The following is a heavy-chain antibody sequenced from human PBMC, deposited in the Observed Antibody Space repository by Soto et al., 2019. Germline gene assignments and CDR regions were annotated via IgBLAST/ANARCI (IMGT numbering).Heavy chain of an antibody. D-gene: IGHD3-22*01. J-gene: IGHJ4*02. CDR2: IYHSGST. Sequence: SKTLSLTCVVSGNSISTTNWWSWVRQSPGKGLEWIGEIYHSGSTNYNPSLKSRVTISVDKSKNQFSLKLSSVTAADTAVYYCARDVGYHYDGSPSGQFDFWGQGTLVTVSS. V-gene: IGHV4-4*02. CDR3: ARDVGYHYDGSPSGQFDF. CDR1: GNSISTTNW.